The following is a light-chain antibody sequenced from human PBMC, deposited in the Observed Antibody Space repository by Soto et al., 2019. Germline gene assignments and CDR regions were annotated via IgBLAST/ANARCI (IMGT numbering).Light chain of an antibody. CDR1: QSLLHKNGNNY. CDR2: MGF. CDR3: MQALQTPRT. Sequence: DIVMTQSPLSLPVTPGEAASISCRSSQSLLHKNGNNYFNWYLQEPGQSPQLLIYMGFKRASGVPDRFSGSGSGTYFTLKISRVEAEDAGVYYCMQALQTPRTFGQGTKVEIK. V-gene: IGKV2-28*01. J-gene: IGKJ1*01.